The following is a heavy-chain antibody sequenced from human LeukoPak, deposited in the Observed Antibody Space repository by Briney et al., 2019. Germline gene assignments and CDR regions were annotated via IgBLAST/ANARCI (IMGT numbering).Heavy chain of an antibody. Sequence: SGGSLRLSCAASGFTFSSYAMHWVRQAPGKGLEWVAVIKYDGSNKYYADSVKGRFTISRDNSKNTLYLQMNSLRAEDTAVYYCARDFGDVLLWFGELQPPDYWGQGTLVTVSS. V-gene: IGHV3-30-3*01. CDR3: ARDFGDVLLWFGELQPPDY. J-gene: IGHJ4*02. CDR1: GFTFSSYA. CDR2: IKYDGSNK. D-gene: IGHD3-10*01.